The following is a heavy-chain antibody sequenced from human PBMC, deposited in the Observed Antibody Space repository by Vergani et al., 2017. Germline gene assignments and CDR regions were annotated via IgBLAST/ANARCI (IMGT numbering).Heavy chain of an antibody. CDR3: ARDSSPPEDDFWSGYYHYYYYYGMDV. Sequence: QVQLQESGPGLVKPSGTLSLTCAVSGGSISSSNWWSWVRQPPGKGLEWIGEIYHSGSTNYNPSLKSRVTISVDKSKNQFSLKLSSVTAADTAVYYCARDSSPPEDDFWSGYYHYYYYYGMDVWGQGTTVTVSS. J-gene: IGHJ6*02. D-gene: IGHD3-3*01. CDR2: IYHSGST. CDR1: GGSISSSNW. V-gene: IGHV4-4*02.